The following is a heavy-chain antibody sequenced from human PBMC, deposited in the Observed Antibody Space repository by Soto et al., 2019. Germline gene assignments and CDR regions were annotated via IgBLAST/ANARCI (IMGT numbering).Heavy chain of an antibody. CDR2: IYYSGGT. Sequence: PSETLSLTCTVSGASIGRGDYYWSWIRQHPGKGLEGIGYIYYSGGTYYNPSLKSRVTISVDTSKNQFSLELRSVTAAATAVYYCACIYDSSCYYYGHNRFDPWGQGTLVTVSS. J-gene: IGHJ5*02. CDR1: GASIGRGDYY. V-gene: IGHV4-31*02. D-gene: IGHD3-22*01. CDR3: ACIYDSSCYYYGHNRFDP.